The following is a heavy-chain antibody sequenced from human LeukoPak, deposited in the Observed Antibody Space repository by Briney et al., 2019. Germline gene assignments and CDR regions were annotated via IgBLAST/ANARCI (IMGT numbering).Heavy chain of an antibody. V-gene: IGHV3-7*01. CDR1: GFIFSSYW. D-gene: IGHD3-16*01. J-gene: IGHJ6*03. CDR3: AEGDYMDV. CDR2: IKQDGSEK. Sequence: GGSLRLSCGASGFIFSSYWMSWVRQAPGKGLEWVANIKQDGSEKYYVDSVKGRFSISRDNAKNSLYLQMNSLRAEDTAVYYCAEGDYMDVWGKGTTVIVSS.